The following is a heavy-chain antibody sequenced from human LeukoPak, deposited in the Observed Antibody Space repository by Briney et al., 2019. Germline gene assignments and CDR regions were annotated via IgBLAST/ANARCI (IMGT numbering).Heavy chain of an antibody. D-gene: IGHD2-15*01. CDR2: INPNSGGT. Sequence: ASVKVSCKASGYTFTGYYMHWVRQAPGQGLEWMGWINPNSGGTNYAQKFQGRVTMTRDTSISTAYMELSRLRSDDTAVYYCARVGGYCSGGSCYYFGYWGQGTLVTVSS. J-gene: IGHJ4*02. CDR1: GYTFTGYY. V-gene: IGHV1-2*02. CDR3: ARVGGYCSGGSCYYFGY.